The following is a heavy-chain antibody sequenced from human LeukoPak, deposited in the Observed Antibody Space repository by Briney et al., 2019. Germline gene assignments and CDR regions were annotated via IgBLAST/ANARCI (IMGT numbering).Heavy chain of an antibody. D-gene: IGHD3-10*01. J-gene: IGHJ4*02. V-gene: IGHV1-69*13. CDR1: GGTFSSYA. CDR3: ARVLWFGELSHFDY. Sequence: ASVKLSCKASGGTFSSYAISWVRHAPGQGLEWMGGIIPIFGTANYAQKFQGRVTITADESTSTAYMELSSLRSGDTAVYYCARVLWFGELSHFDYWGQGTLVTVSS. CDR2: IIPIFGTA.